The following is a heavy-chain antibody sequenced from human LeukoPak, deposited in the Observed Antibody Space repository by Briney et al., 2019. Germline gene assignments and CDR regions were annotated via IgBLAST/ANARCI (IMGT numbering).Heavy chain of an antibody. J-gene: IGHJ6*03. CDR2: IYYSGST. Sequence: PSETLSLTCTVSGGSITDYYWTWIRQPPGRALEWIGYIYYSGSTNYNPSLRSRVTISVDTSKNQFSLKLSSVTAADTAVYYCARSDIHYYYMDVWGKGTTVTVSS. CDR3: ARSDIHYYYMDV. V-gene: IGHV4-59*01. CDR1: GGSITDYY.